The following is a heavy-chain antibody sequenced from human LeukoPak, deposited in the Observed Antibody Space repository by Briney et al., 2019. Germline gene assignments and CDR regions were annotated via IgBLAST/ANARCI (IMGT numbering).Heavy chain of an antibody. J-gene: IGHJ4*02. D-gene: IGHD3-22*01. Sequence: SETLSLTCAVYGGSFSGYYWSWIRQPPGKGLEWIGEINRSGSTNYNPSLKSRVTISVDTSKNQFSLKLSSVTAADTAVYYCARGDSSGYSPYWGQGTLVTVSS. CDR2: INRSGST. CDR1: GGSFSGYY. CDR3: ARGDSSGYSPY. V-gene: IGHV4-34*01.